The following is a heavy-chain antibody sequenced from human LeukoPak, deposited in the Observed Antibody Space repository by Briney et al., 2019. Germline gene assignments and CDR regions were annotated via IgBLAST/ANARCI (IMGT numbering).Heavy chain of an antibody. V-gene: IGHV3-23*01. Sequence: GGSLRLSCAASGFTSSSYAMSWVRQAPGKGLEWVSAISGSGGSTYYADSVKGRFTISRDNSKNTLYLQMNSLRAEDTAVYYCAKGKDIVVVPAAIGIGGFDYWGQGTLVTVSS. J-gene: IGHJ4*02. D-gene: IGHD2-2*02. CDR1: GFTSSSYA. CDR2: ISGSGGST. CDR3: AKGKDIVVVPAAIGIGGFDY.